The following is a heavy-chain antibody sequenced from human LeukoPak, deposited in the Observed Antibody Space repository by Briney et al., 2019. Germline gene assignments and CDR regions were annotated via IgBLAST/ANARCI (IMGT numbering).Heavy chain of an antibody. CDR2: ISYDGSNK. CDR3: AKDRESGYDAYFDY. D-gene: IGHD5-12*01. Sequence: GGSLRLSCAASGFTFSSYGMHWVRQAPGKGLEWVAAISYDGSNKYYADSVKGRFTISRDNSKNTLYLQMNSLRAEDTAVYYCAKDRESGYDAYFDYWGQGTLVTVSS. J-gene: IGHJ4*02. V-gene: IGHV3-30*18. CDR1: GFTFSSYG.